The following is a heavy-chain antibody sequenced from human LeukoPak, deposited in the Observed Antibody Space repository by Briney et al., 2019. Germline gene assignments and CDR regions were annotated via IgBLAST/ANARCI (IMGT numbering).Heavy chain of an antibody. CDR1: GFTFSSYW. D-gene: IGHD3-10*01. CDR2: IKQDGSEK. V-gene: IGHV3-7*01. Sequence: GGSLRLSCAASGFTFSSYWMSWVRQAPGKGLEWVANIKQDGSEKYYVDSVKGRFTISRDNAKNSLYLQMNSLRAEDTAVYYCARDPPLLWYGGYYYYYYMDVWGKGTTVSVSS. CDR3: ARDPPLLWYGGYYYYYYMDV. J-gene: IGHJ6*03.